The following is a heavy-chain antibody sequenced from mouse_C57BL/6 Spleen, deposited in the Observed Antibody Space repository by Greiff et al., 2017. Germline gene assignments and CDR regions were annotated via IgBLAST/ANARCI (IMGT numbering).Heavy chain of an antibody. CDR1: GFNIKDDY. V-gene: IGHV14-4*01. D-gene: IGHD2-5*01. J-gene: IGHJ2*01. Sequence: VQLQQSGAELVRPGASVKLSCTASGFNIKDDYMHWVKQRPEQGLEWIGCIDPENGDTEYASKFQGKATITADTSSNTAYLQLSSLTSEDTAVYYCTTLYYSNFDYWGQGTTLTVSS. CDR2: IDPENGDT. CDR3: TTLYYSNFDY.